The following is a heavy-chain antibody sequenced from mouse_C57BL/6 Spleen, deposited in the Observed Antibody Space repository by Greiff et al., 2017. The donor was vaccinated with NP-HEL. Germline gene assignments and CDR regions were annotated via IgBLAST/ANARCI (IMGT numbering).Heavy chain of an antibody. Sequence: QVQLQQSGAELVKPGASVKMSCKASGYTFTSYWITWVKQRPGQGLEWIGDIYPGSGSTNYNEKFKSKATLTVDTSSSTAYMQLSSLTSEDSAVYYCARPALYNWALDYWGQGTTLTVSS. D-gene: IGHD4-1*01. CDR3: ARPALYNWALDY. CDR1: GYTFTSYW. J-gene: IGHJ2*01. CDR2: IYPGSGST. V-gene: IGHV1-55*01.